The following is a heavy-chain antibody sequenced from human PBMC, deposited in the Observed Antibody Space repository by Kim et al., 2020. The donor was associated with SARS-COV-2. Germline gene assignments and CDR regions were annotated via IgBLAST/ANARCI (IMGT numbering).Heavy chain of an antibody. V-gene: IGHV1-3*01. Sequence: ASVKVSCKASGYTFTSYAMHWVRQAPGQRLEWMGWINAGNGNTKYSQKFQGRVTITRDTSASTAYMELSSLRSEDTAVYYCARSYSSSWYNWFDPWGQGTLVTVSS. CDR3: ARSYSSSWYNWFDP. D-gene: IGHD6-13*01. CDR2: INAGNGNT. CDR1: GYTFTSYA. J-gene: IGHJ5*02.